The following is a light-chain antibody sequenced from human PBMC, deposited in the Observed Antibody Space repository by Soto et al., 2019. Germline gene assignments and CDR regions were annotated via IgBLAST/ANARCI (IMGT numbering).Light chain of an antibody. Sequence: PKSPATLSVSPGAGATLSCRASQNLRSSLAWYQQKPGQAPRLLIYGASTRATGIPARFSGSGSGTDFTLTISRLEPEDFAVYYCQQYGSSPWTFGQGTKVDIK. V-gene: IGKV3-20*01. J-gene: IGKJ1*01. CDR1: QNLRSS. CDR3: QQYGSSPWT. CDR2: GAS.